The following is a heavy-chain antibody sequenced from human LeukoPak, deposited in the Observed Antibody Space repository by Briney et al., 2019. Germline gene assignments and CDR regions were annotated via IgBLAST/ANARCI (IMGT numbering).Heavy chain of an antibody. CDR2: MYDSEST. J-gene: IGHJ4*02. D-gene: IGHD7-27*01. V-gene: IGHV4-59*11. Sequence: SETLSLTCTVSGDSITSHYWSWIRQPPGKGLEWIGYMYDSESTNDNPSLRSRITISVDTSKNQFSLKLSPVTAADTAVYYCARGWGYFDSWGQGTLVTVSS. CDR3: ARGWGYFDS. CDR1: GDSITSHY.